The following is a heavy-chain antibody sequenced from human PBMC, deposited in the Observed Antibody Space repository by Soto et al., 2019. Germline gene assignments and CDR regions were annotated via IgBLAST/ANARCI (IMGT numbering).Heavy chain of an antibody. J-gene: IGHJ6*02. D-gene: IGHD2-15*01. Sequence: PGGSLRLSCAASGFTFGDYWMSWVRQAPGKGLEWVAHIKKDGSENYYADSVKGRFTISRDNAKSSLYLQMNSLRAEDTAVYYCAREAQGDCSGGSCFNSYYYYYGMDVWGQGTTVTVSS. CDR2: IKKDGSEN. CDR3: AREAQGDCSGGSCFNSYYYYYGMDV. V-gene: IGHV3-7*01. CDR1: GFTFGDYW.